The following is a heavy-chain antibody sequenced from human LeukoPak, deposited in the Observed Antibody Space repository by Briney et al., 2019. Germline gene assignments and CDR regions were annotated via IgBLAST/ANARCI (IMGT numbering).Heavy chain of an antibody. J-gene: IGHJ3*02. CDR3: ARYSPPRDAFDI. V-gene: IGHV4-59*01. CDR1: GGSISSYY. D-gene: IGHD2-21*01. Sequence: SETLSLTCTVSGGSISSYYWSWIRQPPGKGPEWIGYIYYSGSTNYNPSLKSRVTISVDTSKNQFSLKLSSVTAADTAVYYCARYSPPRDAFDIWGQGTMVTVSS. CDR2: IYYSGST.